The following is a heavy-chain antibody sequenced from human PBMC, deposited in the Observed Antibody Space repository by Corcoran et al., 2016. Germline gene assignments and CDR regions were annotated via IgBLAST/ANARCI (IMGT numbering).Heavy chain of an antibody. CDR2: IKSKTDGGTA. J-gene: IGHJ5*02. Sequence: EVQLVESGGGLVMPGGSLRLSCAASGFSFSNAWMNGVRQAPGKGLEWVGRIKSKTDGGTADYAAPVKGSFTISRDDSKNTLYLQMNSLKTEDTAIYYCNTRDIFGRPWGQGTLVTVSS. CDR3: NTRDIFGRP. V-gene: IGHV3-15*01. CDR1: GFSFSNAW. D-gene: IGHD3-9*01.